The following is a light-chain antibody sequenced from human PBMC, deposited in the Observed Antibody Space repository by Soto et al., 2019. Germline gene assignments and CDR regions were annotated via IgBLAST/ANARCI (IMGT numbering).Light chain of an antibody. Sequence: QSVLTXPHSASGTPGQRVTISCSGSSSNIGTSSVHWFQQLPGTAPKLLISTTNQRPSGVPERFSGSKSGTSASLAISGLQSEDEADYYCAAWDDSLNGHVFGTGTKVTVL. J-gene: IGLJ1*01. V-gene: IGLV1-44*01. CDR1: SSNIGTSS. CDR3: AAWDDSLNGHV. CDR2: TTN.